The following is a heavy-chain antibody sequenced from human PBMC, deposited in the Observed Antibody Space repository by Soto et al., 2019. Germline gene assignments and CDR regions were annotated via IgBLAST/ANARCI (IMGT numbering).Heavy chain of an antibody. CDR2: ISSNRGST. V-gene: IGHV3-9*02. CDR1: GFTSGDYA. Sequence: SLRLACTASGFTSGDYAMHWVRQAPGKGLEWVSGISSNRGSTSYADSVKGRFTISRDNAKNTLYLQMNSLRAEDTAVYYCARDRDSSSWYTNYYYYGMDVWGQGTTVTVSS. D-gene: IGHD6-13*01. CDR3: ARDRDSSSWYTNYYYYGMDV. J-gene: IGHJ6*02.